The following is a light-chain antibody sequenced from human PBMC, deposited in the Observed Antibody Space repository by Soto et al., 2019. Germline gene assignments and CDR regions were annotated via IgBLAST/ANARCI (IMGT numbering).Light chain of an antibody. CDR2: DAS. J-gene: IGKJ1*01. Sequence: DIPMTQSPSTLSASLGDRVTITCRASQSISSSLAWYQQKPGKAPKLLISDASRLESGVPSSFSGSGSGTEFTLTISSLQPDDFATYYCQQYKSYSPRTFDQGTEVDI. CDR3: QQYKSYSPRT. CDR1: QSISSS. V-gene: IGKV1-5*01.